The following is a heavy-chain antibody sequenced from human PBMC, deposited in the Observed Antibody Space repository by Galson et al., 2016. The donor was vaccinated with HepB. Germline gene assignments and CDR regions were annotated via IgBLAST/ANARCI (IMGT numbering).Heavy chain of an antibody. CDR2: VGYNGDT. Sequence: ETLSLTCTVAGGSINNYYWHWIRQPPGKGPEWVGFVGYNGDTRYNPSLRGRITIPLDTPKNQFSLELNSLTSADTAVYYCSREWSSFEFWGQGILVTVSS. V-gene: IGHV4-59*01. D-gene: IGHD2-15*01. CDR1: GGSINNYY. CDR3: SREWSSFEF. J-gene: IGHJ4*02.